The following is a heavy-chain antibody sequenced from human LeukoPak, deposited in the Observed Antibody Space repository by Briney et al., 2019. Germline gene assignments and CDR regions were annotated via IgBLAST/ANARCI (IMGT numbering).Heavy chain of an antibody. J-gene: IGHJ3*02. Sequence: GGSLRLSCAASGFTFSSYGMHWVRQAPGKGLEWVAFIRYDESNKYYADSVKGRFTISRDNAKNSLYLQMNSLRAEDTAVYYCASGNDIWGQGTMVTVSS. CDR1: GFTFSSYG. D-gene: IGHD4-23*01. CDR2: IRYDESNK. CDR3: ASGNDI. V-gene: IGHV3-30*02.